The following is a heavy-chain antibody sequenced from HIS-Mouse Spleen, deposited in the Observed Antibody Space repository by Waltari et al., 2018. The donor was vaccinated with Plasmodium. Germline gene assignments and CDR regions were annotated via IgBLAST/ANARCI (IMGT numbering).Heavy chain of an antibody. J-gene: IGHJ3*02. V-gene: IGHV4-39*07. Sequence: QLQLQESGPGLVKPSETLSLTCTVPGGSISSSSYYWGWIRPPPGEGLEWIGSIYYSGSTYYNPSLKSRVTISVDTSKNQFSLKLSSVTAADTAVYYCARVNIVVVPAASFDAFDIWGQGTMVTVSS. CDR2: IYYSGST. CDR3: ARVNIVVVPAASFDAFDI. D-gene: IGHD2-2*01. CDR1: GGSISSSSYY.